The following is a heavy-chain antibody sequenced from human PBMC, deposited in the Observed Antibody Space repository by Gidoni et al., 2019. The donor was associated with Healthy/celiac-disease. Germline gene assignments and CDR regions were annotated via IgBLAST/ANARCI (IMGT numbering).Heavy chain of an antibody. D-gene: IGHD4-17*01. Sequence: QVQLVQSGAEVKKPGSSVKVSCKASGGPFSSYAISWVRQAPGQGLEWMGGIIPIFGTANYAQKFQGRVTITADESTSTAYMELSSLRSEDTAVYYCATGKDPIAGAAFDIWGQGTMVTVSS. CDR2: IIPIFGTA. CDR1: GGPFSSYA. J-gene: IGHJ3*02. CDR3: ATGKDPIAGAAFDI. V-gene: IGHV1-69*01.